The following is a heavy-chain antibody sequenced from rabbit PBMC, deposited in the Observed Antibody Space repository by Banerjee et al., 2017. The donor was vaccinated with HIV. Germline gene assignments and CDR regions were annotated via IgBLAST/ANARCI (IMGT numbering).Heavy chain of an antibody. CDR2: SYTGSGCT. J-gene: IGHJ4*01. V-gene: IGHV1S40*01. Sequence: QSLEESGGGLVQPEGSLTLTCTASGFSFSSSYYMCWVRQAPGKGLEWIGCSYTGSGCTYYASWAKGRLTVSKAASTTVTLQMTSLAAADTVTYFCTRKGWKNGYSNGVSSWDPGTLFSV. CDR1: GFSFSSSYY. D-gene: IGHD7-1*01. CDR3: TRKGWKNGYSNGVSS.